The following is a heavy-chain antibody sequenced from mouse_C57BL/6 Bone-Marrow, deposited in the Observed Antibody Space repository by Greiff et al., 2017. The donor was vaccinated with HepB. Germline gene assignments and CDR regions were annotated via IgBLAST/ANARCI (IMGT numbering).Heavy chain of an antibody. D-gene: IGHD1-1*01. CDR1: GYTFTSYG. V-gene: IGHV1-81*01. J-gene: IGHJ4*01. CDR3: ARPSNLLRGAMDY. Sequence: VQLQQSGAELARPGASVKLSCRASGYTFTSYGLSWVKQRTGQGLEWIGEIYPRSGNTYYNEKFKGKATLTADKSSSTAYMELRSLTSEDSAVYFCARPSNLLRGAMDYWGQGTSVTVSS. CDR2: IYPRSGNT.